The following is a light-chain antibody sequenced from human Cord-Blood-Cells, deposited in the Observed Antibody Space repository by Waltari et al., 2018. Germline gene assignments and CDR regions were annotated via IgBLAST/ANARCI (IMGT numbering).Light chain of an antibody. J-gene: IGLJ3*02. V-gene: IGLV2-11*01. CDR1: SRHVGGYNY. CDR2: DVS. CDR3: CSYAGSYTWV. Sequence: SALTQPRSVSGSPGQSVTLSCTGTSRHVGGYNYVAWYQQHPGKAPKLMIYDVSKRPSGVPDRFSGSKSGNTASLTISGLQAEDEADYYCCSYAGSYTWVFGGGTKLTVL.